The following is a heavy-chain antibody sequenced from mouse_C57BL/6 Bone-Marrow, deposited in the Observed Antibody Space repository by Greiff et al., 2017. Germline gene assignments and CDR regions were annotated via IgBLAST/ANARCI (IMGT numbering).Heavy chain of an antibody. V-gene: IGHV1-63*01. Sequence: VQLQQSGAELVRPGTSVKMSCKASGYTFTNYWIGWAKQRPGHGLEWIGDIYPGGGYTNYNEKFKGNATLTADKSSSTAYMQFSSLTSEDSAIYYCARSPWFAYWGQGTLVTVSA. CDR3: ARSPWFAY. CDR2: IYPGGGYT. J-gene: IGHJ3*01. CDR1: GYTFTNYW.